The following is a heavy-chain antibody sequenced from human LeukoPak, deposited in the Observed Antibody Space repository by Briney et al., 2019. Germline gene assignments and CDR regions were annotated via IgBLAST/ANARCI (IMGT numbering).Heavy chain of an antibody. D-gene: IGHD1-26*01. CDR1: GGSFSGYY. J-gene: IGHJ4*02. Sequence: PSETLSLTCAVYGGSFSGYYWSWIRQPPGKGLEWIGEINHSGSTNYNPSLKSRVTISVGTSKNQFSPKLSSVTAADTAVYYCARAVVGATFDYWGQGTLVTVSS. CDR2: INHSGST. V-gene: IGHV4-34*01. CDR3: ARAVVGATFDY.